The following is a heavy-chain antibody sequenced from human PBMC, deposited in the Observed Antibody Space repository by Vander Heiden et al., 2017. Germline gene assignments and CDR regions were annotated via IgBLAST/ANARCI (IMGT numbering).Heavy chain of an antibody. CDR3: VREYSSTSGRAFDI. D-gene: IGHD6-6*01. V-gene: IGHV3-74*01. Sequence: EVQLVESGGGLIQPGGSLRLSCAASGFTFSSYWMHWVRRAPGKGLGWVERINRDGSNTNYADSVKGRFTISRDNAKNTLYLQMNSLRAEDTAVFYCVREYSSTSGRAFDIWGQGTMVTVSS. J-gene: IGHJ3*02. CDR1: GFTFSSYW. CDR2: INRDGSNT.